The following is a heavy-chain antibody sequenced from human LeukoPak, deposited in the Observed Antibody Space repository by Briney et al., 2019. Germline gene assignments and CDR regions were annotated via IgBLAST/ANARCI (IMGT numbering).Heavy chain of an antibody. CDR3: ARLGGYYPYYLDC. D-gene: IGHD3-3*01. CDR1: GGSISSSSYY. J-gene: IGHJ4*02. CDR2: IYYSGST. Sequence: SETLSLTCSVSGGSISSSSYYWGWMPQPPGKGLEWIGSIYYSGSTYYHPSLKSRGTISVDPSKIPFSLKTTSLTAAMTTVYYCARLGGYYPYYLDCWGQGTLVTVSS. V-gene: IGHV4-39*01.